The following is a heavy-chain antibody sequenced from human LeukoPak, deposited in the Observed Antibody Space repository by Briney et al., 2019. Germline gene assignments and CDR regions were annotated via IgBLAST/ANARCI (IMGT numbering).Heavy chain of an antibody. CDR3: ARSTMGARRRYDY. D-gene: IGHD3-10*01. J-gene: IGHJ4*02. V-gene: IGHV1-8*01. CDR2: MNPNSGNT. Sequence: ASVKVSCKASGDTFTTYDVSWVRQATGQGLEWMGWMNPNSGNTGYAQNFQGRVTMTMNTSITTAYMELTSLTSEDTAVYYCARSTMGARRRYDYWGLGTLVTVSS. CDR1: GDTFTTYD.